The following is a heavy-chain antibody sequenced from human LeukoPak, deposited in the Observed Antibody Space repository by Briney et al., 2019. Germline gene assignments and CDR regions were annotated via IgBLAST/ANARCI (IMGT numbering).Heavy chain of an antibody. CDR3: VKGGSSSHNWFDP. CDR2: IRNDGSND. D-gene: IGHD6-13*01. J-gene: IGHJ5*02. Sequence: PGGSLRLSCAASGFTFSDFGMHWVRQAQGKGLEWVAFIRNDGSNDYYPDSVKGRSTISRDNARTTLYLQMHSLRIEDTAVYYCVKGGSSSHNWFDPWGQGILVTVSS. CDR1: GFTFSDFG. V-gene: IGHV3-30*02.